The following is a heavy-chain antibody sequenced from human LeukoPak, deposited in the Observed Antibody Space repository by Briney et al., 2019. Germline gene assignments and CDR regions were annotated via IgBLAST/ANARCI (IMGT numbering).Heavy chain of an antibody. Sequence: GGSLRLSCAASGFTFSSYWMHWVRHAPGKGMVWVSRINSEGSRTTYAECVKGRFTISRDNTKNTLYLQMNSLRAEDTAVYSCARAVGGNYHFDMWGQGTMVTVSS. CDR2: INSEGSRT. J-gene: IGHJ3*02. CDR3: ARAVGGNYHFDM. D-gene: IGHD4/OR15-4a*01. V-gene: IGHV3-74*03. CDR1: GFTFSSYW.